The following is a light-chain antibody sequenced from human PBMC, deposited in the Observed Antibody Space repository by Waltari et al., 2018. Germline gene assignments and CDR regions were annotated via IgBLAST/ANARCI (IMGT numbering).Light chain of an antibody. CDR1: QSVSRF. J-gene: IGKJ1*01. Sequence: EIVLTQSPGTLSLSPRERGTLSCRASQSVSRFLAWYQQKPGQAPRLLIYGASTRATGIPDRFSGSGSGTDFGLTISRLEPEDFAVYYCQKYDRLPATFGQGTKVEIK. V-gene: IGKV3-20*01. CDR2: GAS. CDR3: QKYDRLPAT.